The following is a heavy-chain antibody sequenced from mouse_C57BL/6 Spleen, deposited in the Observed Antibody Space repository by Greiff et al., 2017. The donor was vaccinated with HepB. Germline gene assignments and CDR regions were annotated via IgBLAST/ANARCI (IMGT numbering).Heavy chain of an antibody. J-gene: IGHJ3*01. CDR1: GYTFTSYW. Sequence: QVQLKQPGAELVKPGASVKMSCKASGYTFTSYWITWVKQRPGQGLEWIGDIYPGSGSTNYNEKFKSKATLTVDTSSSTAYMQLSSLTSEDSAVYYCARKGPDYYGSSPFAYWGQGTLVTVSA. CDR2: IYPGSGST. V-gene: IGHV1-55*01. CDR3: ARKGPDYYGSSPFAY. D-gene: IGHD1-1*01.